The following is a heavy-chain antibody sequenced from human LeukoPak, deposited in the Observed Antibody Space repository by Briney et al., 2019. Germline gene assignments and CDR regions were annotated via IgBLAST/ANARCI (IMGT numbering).Heavy chain of an antibody. CDR3: VRRSGHSSSEDY. Sequence: PSETLSLTCTVSGGSISSYYWSWIWQPPGKGLEWIGNIYYSGSTNYNPSLKSRVTISVDTSKNQFSLKLSSVTAADTAVYYCVRRSGHSSSEDYWGQGILVTVSS. V-gene: IGHV4-59*08. D-gene: IGHD3-22*01. J-gene: IGHJ4*02. CDR2: IYYSGST. CDR1: GGSISSYY.